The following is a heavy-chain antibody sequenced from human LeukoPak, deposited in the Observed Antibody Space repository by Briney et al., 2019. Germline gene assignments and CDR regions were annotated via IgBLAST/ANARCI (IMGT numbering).Heavy chain of an antibody. J-gene: IGHJ3*02. CDR1: GFRFRYHD. CDR2: IGAAGAHT. D-gene: IGHD1-14*01. CDR3: ARELGGTKTGGFDI. V-gene: IGHV3-64*02. Sequence: GGSLRLSCAASGFRFRYHDMHWVRQAPGKGLEFVSSIGAAGAHTFYADSVKGRFTISRDNFRSTMYLQMDGLRPEDSAVYYCARELGGTKTGGFDIWGQGTVVTVSS.